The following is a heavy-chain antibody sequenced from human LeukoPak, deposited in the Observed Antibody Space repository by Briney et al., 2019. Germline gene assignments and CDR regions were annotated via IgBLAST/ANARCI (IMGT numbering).Heavy chain of an antibody. D-gene: IGHD3-16*01. Sequence: GGSLRLSCAASGFTVSGTHMSWVRQAPGKGLEWVSAMYTGGTTYYADSVKGRFAISRDNSRNTLFLHMSSLRADDTAVYYCAKDEATSGGGLASWGQGTLVTVSS. J-gene: IGHJ4*02. CDR2: MYTGGTT. V-gene: IGHV3-53*01. CDR3: AKDEATSGGGLAS. CDR1: GFTVSGTH.